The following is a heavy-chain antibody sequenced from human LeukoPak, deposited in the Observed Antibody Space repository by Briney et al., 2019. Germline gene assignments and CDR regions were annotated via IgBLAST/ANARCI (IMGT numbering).Heavy chain of an antibody. CDR2: IYSGGTT. V-gene: IGHV3-66*02. J-gene: IGHJ5*02. D-gene: IGHD1-20*01. CDR1: GFSVSSNY. CDR3: ASGITGTNTWFDP. Sequence: GGSLRLSCAASGFSVSSNYMSWGRQAPGEGLEWVSVIYSGGTTYYADSVKGRFTISRDNSKNTLYLQMNSLRAEDTALYYCASGITGTNTWFDPWGQGTLVTVSS.